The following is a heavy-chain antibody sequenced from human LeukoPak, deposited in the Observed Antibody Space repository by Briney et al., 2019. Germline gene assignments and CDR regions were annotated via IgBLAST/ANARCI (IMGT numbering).Heavy chain of an antibody. CDR3: ATDRYCSGGSCYSSAWFLDY. J-gene: IGHJ4*02. CDR2: MSPNSGDT. CDR1: GYTFTTHD. D-gene: IGHD2-15*01. Sequence: ASVKVSCKASGYTFTTHDINWVRQATGQGLEWLGWMSPNSGDTGYAQKFQGRVTMTSDSSISTAYMELSSLRSEDTAVYYCATDRYCSGGSCYSSAWFLDYWGQGTLVTVSS. V-gene: IGHV1-8*01.